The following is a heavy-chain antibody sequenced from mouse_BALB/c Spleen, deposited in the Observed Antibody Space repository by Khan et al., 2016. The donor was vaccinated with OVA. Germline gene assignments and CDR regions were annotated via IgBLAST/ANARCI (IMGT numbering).Heavy chain of an antibody. CDR3: ARSTYRYAFVY. D-gene: IGHD2-14*01. CDR2: MIYTGYT. V-gene: IGHV3-8*02. J-gene: IGHJ3*01. Sequence: EVQLQESGPSLVKPTQTLSLTCSVTGDSITSGYWSWIRKFPGNKLEYMGYMIYTGYTYYNPSLKSRISITRHTYKNQYYLQLNSVTTDDTATYYCARSTYRYAFVYWGQGTLVTVSA. CDR1: GDSITSGY.